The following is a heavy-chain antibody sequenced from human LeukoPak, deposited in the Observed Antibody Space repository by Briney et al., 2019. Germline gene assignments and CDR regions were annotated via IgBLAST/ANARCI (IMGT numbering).Heavy chain of an antibody. CDR1: GGPISSSNYY. CDR3: ARTYYYGSGNKNWFDP. Sequence: SETLSLTCTVSGGPISSSNYYWAWIRQPPGKGLEWIGSLYFSGSTYYNPSLKSRVIISVDTSKNQFSLKLSSVTAADTAVYYCARTYYYGSGNKNWFDPWGQGTLVTVSS. D-gene: IGHD3-10*01. V-gene: IGHV4-39*01. J-gene: IGHJ5*02. CDR2: LYFSGST.